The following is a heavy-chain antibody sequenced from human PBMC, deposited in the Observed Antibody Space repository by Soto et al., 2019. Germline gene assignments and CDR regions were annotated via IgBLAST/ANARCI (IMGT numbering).Heavy chain of an antibody. CDR2: ISGSGGST. CDR1: GFTFSSYA. J-gene: IGHJ4*02. Sequence: EVQLLESGGGLVQPGGSLRLSCAASGFTFSSYAMNWVRHAPGKGLEWVSVISGSGGSTYYADSVKGRFTISRDNSKNTLYLLMNSLRAEDTAVYYCARRSSSWYFDYWGQGTLVTVSS. D-gene: IGHD6-13*01. CDR3: ARRSSSWYFDY. V-gene: IGHV3-23*01.